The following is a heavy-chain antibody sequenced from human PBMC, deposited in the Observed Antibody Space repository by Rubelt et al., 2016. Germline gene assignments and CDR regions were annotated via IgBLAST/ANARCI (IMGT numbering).Heavy chain of an antibody. V-gene: IGHV1-69*04. CDR2: IIPILGIA. J-gene: IGHJ3*02. CDR3: ARTRSGRATRPDAFDI. D-gene: IGHD6-19*01. Sequence: QVQLVQSGAEVKKPGSSVKVSCKASGGTFSSYAISWVRQAPGQGLEWMGRIIPILGIANYAQKFQGRVTITADKSTSTAYMELSSLRSEDTAVYYWARTRSGRATRPDAFDIWGQGTMVTVSS. CDR1: GGTFSSYA.